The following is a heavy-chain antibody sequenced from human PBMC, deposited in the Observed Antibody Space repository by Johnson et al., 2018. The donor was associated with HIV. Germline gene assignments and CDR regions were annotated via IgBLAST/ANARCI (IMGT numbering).Heavy chain of an antibody. CDR1: GFTFSDYY. D-gene: IGHD1-1*01. J-gene: IGHJ3*02. V-gene: IGHV3-11*04. CDR2: ISSRGSSI. CDR3: ARPAAGNGGAFDI. Sequence: QVQLVESGGGLVKPGGSQRLSCAASGFTFSDYYMSWIRQAPGKGLEWVSYISSRGSSIYYADSGKGRFTIPRDNAKNSLYLQMNSLRAEDTAVYYWARPAAGNGGAFDIWGQGTMVTVSS.